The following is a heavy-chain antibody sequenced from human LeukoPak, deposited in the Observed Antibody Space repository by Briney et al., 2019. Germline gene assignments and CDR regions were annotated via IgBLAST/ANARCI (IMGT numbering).Heavy chain of an antibody. V-gene: IGHV4-59*12. Sequence: SETLSLTCTVSGGSISSYYWSWIRQPPGKGLEWIGYIYYSGSTNYNPSLKSRVTISVDTSKNQFSLKLSSVTAADTAVYYCAREKSGYFDYWGQGTLVTVSS. CDR2: IYYSGST. CDR1: GGSISSYY. J-gene: IGHJ4*02. CDR3: AREKSGYFDY. D-gene: IGHD3-3*01.